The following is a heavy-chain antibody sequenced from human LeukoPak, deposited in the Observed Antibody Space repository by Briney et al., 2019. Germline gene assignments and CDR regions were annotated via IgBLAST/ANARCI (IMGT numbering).Heavy chain of an antibody. D-gene: IGHD3-10*01. CDR3: AKNRGPWFGELLPLDY. Sequence: GGSLRLSCAASGFTFSSYAMSWVRQAPGKGLEWVSAISGSGGSIYYADSVKGRFTISRDNSKNTLHLQMDSLRAEDTAVYYCAKNRGPWFGELLPLDYWGQGTLVTVSS. CDR1: GFTFSSYA. V-gene: IGHV3-23*01. CDR2: ISGSGGSI. J-gene: IGHJ4*02.